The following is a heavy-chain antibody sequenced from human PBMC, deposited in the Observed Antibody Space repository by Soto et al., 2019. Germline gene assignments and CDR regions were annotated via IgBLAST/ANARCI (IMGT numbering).Heavy chain of an antibody. Sequence: WGCLILSCAASGFTFSSYAMNWVRQAPGKGLEWVSGIRGNGGSTYYADSVNGRFTISRDNSKNTLYLQMNSLRAEDTAVYYCAKAITKRGYYFDYWGQGTMVTVSS. D-gene: IGHD3-16*01. CDR1: GFTFSSYA. J-gene: IGHJ4*02. CDR3: AKAITKRGYYFDY. CDR2: IRGNGGST. V-gene: IGHV3-23*01.